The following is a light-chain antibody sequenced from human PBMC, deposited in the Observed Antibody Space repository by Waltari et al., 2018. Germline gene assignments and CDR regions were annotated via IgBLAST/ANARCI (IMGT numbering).Light chain of an antibody. CDR1: SLRSYY. V-gene: IGLV3-19*01. CDR3: HSRDASGVAGS. Sequence: SSELTQDPAVSVAMGQTVRITCHGDSLRSYYASWYQQMPGQAPILVIYDKNNRPSGVPDRFSGSSSHNTGSLTITGAQAEDEASYYCHSRDASGVAGSFGGGTKLTVL. J-gene: IGLJ2*01. CDR2: DKN.